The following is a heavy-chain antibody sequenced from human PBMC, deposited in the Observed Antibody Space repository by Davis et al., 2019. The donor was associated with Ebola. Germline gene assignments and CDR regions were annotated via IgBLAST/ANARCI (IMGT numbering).Heavy chain of an antibody. CDR2: ISAYNGNT. J-gene: IGHJ4*02. CDR3: ARDLYGRTGDYAGY. D-gene: IGHD4-17*01. CDR1: GYTFTSYG. Sequence: ASAKVSCKASGYTFTSYGISWVRQAPGQGLEWMGWISAYNGNTNYAQKLQGRVTMTTDTSTSTAYMELRSLRSDDTAVYYCARDLYGRTGDYAGYWGQGTLVTVSS. V-gene: IGHV1-18*01.